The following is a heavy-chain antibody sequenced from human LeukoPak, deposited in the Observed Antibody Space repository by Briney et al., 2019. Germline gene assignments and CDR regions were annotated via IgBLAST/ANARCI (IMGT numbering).Heavy chain of an antibody. V-gene: IGHV4-38-2*02. J-gene: IGHJ5*02. Sequence: SETLSLTCTVSGYSISSGYYWGWIRQPPGKGLEWIGSIYYSGSTYYNPSLKSRVTISVDTSKNQFSLKLSSVTAADTAVYYCARGNRGDWFDPWGQGTLVTVSS. CDR1: GYSISSGYY. CDR2: IYYSGST. D-gene: IGHD3-10*01. CDR3: ARGNRGDWFDP.